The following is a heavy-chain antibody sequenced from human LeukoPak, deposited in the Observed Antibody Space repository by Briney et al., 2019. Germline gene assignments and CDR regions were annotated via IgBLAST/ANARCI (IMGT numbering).Heavy chain of an antibody. CDR3: ARGVVSFDY. Sequence: GGSLRLSCTASGFTFGDYAMSWFRQAPGKGLEWVSYITISSSTIYYADSVKGRFTISRDNAKNSLYLQMNSLRDEDTAVYYCARGVVSFDYWGQGTLVTVSS. J-gene: IGHJ4*02. V-gene: IGHV3-48*02. CDR2: ITISSSTI. CDR1: GFTFGDYA. D-gene: IGHD2-15*01.